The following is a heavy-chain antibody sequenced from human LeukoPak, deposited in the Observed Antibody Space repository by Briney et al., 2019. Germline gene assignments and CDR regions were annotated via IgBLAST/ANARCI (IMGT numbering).Heavy chain of an antibody. Sequence: ASVKASGKASGGTFGSYAIGWLGRAPGQGLGWMGGIIPIFGTANYAQKFQGRVTITTDESTSTAYMELSSLRSEDTAVYYCARGLAPERYYYYMDVWGKGTTVTVSS. V-gene: IGHV1-69*05. CDR3: ARGLAPERYYYYMDV. D-gene: IGHD1-1*01. CDR2: IIPIFGTA. J-gene: IGHJ6*03. CDR1: GGTFGSYA.